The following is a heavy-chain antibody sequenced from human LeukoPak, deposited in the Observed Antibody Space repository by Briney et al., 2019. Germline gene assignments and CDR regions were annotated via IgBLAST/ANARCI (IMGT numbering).Heavy chain of an antibody. CDR2: VGGSGDVT. CDR3: GRDPNGNYVGAFDF. V-gene: IGHV3-23*01. D-gene: IGHD4-17*01. Sequence: GGSLRLSCAASGFTFSSYSMNWVRQAPGKGLEWVSSVGGSGDVTSYADSVKGRFSMSRDNSKNTLYLQMDSLRAEDTAMYYCGRDPNGNYVGAFDFWGQGTLVTVSS. CDR1: GFTFSSYS. J-gene: IGHJ3*01.